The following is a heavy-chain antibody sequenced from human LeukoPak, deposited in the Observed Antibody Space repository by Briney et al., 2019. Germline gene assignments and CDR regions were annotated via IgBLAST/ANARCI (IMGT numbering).Heavy chain of an antibody. CDR2: MNPNSGNT. J-gene: IGHJ4*02. Sequence: ASVKVSCKASGYTFTSYDINWVRQATGQGLEWMGWMNPNSGNTGYAQKFQGRVTMTRNTSISTAYMELSSLRSEDTAVYYCACSYEEGSGSYRGGFDYWGQGTLVTVSS. D-gene: IGHD3-10*01. CDR1: GYTFTSYD. CDR3: ACSYEEGSGSYRGGFDY. V-gene: IGHV1-8*01.